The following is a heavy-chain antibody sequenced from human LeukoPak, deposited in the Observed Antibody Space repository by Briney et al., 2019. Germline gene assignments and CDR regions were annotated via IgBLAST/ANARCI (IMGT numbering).Heavy chain of an antibody. J-gene: IGHJ3*01. CDR2: IKSKTDGGTT. V-gene: IGHV3-15*01. Sequence: GGSLRLSCAASGFTFSNAWMSWVRQAPGKGLEWVGRIKSKTDGGTTDYAAPVKGRFTISRDDSKNTLYLQMNSLKTEDTAVYYCTFWVVGGTNAFDLWGQGTMVTVSS. CDR1: GFTFSNAW. D-gene: IGHD1-26*01. CDR3: TFWVVGGTNAFDL.